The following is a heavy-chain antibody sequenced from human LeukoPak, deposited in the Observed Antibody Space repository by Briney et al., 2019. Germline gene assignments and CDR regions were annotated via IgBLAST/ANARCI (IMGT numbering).Heavy chain of an antibody. D-gene: IGHD1-26*01. V-gene: IGHV4-59*01. CDR1: GGYISGYY. CDR2: VYYNGST. J-gene: IGHJ4*02. Sequence: SETLSLTCTVSGGYISGYYWSWIRQPPGKGLEWIGEVYYNGSTSHNPSLKSRLTISVDTSKKQFSLNLSSVTAADTAVYYCARDLHSRYGGRYLDYWGQGTLVTVSS. CDR3: ARDLHSRYGGRYLDY.